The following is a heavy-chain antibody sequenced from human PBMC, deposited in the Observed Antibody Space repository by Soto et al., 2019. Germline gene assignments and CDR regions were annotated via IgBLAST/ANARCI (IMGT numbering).Heavy chain of an antibody. J-gene: IGHJ6*02. D-gene: IGHD3-22*01. CDR2: ISAYDGYT. CDR1: GYTFTSYG. V-gene: IGHV1-18*01. Sequence: QVQLVQSGAEVKKPGASVKVSCKASGYTFTSYGINWVRQAPGQGLEWLGWISAYDGYTNYAQILQGGGSMNTDTSTKTAYMELRRLRSDDTAMYYCARGGFYDSSGALNYYYYGMNVWGQGTTVTVSS. CDR3: ARGGFYDSSGALNYYYYGMNV.